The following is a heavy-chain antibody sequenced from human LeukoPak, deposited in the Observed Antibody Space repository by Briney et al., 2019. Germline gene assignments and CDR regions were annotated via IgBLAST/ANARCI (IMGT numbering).Heavy chain of an antibody. CDR3: ARDMVRGVIIGIDY. Sequence: PGGSLRLSYAASGFTFSSYSMNWVRQAPGKGLEWVSSISSSSSYIYYADSVKGRFTISRDNAKNSLYLQMNSLRAEDTAVYYCARDMVRGVIIGIDYWGQGTLVTVSS. CDR2: ISSSSSYI. V-gene: IGHV3-21*01. D-gene: IGHD3-10*01. CDR1: GFTFSSYS. J-gene: IGHJ4*02.